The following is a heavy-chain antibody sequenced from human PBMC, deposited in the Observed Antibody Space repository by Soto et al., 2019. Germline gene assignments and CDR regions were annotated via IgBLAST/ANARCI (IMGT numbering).Heavy chain of an antibody. CDR3: ARDWGSRITMIVGISGAFDI. J-gene: IGHJ3*02. D-gene: IGHD3-22*01. CDR1: GFTFSSYA. V-gene: IGHV3-23*01. Sequence: HPGGSLRLSCAASGFTFSSYAMSWVRQAPGKGLEWVSAISGSGGSTYYADSVKGRFTISRDNSKNTLYLQMNSLRAEDTAVYYCARDWGSRITMIVGISGAFDIWGQGTMVTVSS. CDR2: ISGSGGST.